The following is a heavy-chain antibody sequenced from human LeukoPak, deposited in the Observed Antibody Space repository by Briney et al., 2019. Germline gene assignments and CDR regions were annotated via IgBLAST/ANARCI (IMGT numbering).Heavy chain of an antibody. CDR3: ARGGVDDFWSGYYLFDY. J-gene: IGHJ4*02. V-gene: IGHV3-74*01. CDR2: INSDGSST. Sequence: GGSLRLSCAASGFTFSSYWMHWVRQAPGKELVWVSRINSDGSSTSYADSVKGRFTISRDNAKNTLYLQMNSLRAEDTAVYYCARGGVDDFWSGYYLFDYWGQGTLVTVSS. CDR1: GFTFSSYW. D-gene: IGHD3-3*01.